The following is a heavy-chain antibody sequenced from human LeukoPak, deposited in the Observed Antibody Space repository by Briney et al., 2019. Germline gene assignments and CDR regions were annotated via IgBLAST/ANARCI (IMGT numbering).Heavy chain of an antibody. V-gene: IGHV3-7*03. D-gene: IGHD4-17*01. CDR1: GLKCSRYW. Sequence: EGSLTLSNATSGLKCSRYWMSLVRQAPGKGQEWVASINEDGSGKHYVDSVKGRFTISRDNAQKSVYLEMNSLRAEGTAVYYWARAVTSTEGYWGQGTLVTVSS. J-gene: IGHJ4*02. CDR3: ARAVTSTEGY. CDR2: INEDGSGK.